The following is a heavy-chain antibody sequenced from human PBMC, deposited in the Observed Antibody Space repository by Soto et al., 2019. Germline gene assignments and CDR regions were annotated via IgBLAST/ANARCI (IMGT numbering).Heavy chain of an antibody. V-gene: IGHV6-1*01. D-gene: IGHD6-19*01. CDR1: GDSVSSNSAA. Sequence: SQTLSLTCALSGDSVSSNSAAWNWIRQSPSRGLEWLGRTYYRSKWYNDYAVSVKSRITINPDTSKDQFSLQLNSVTPEDTAVYYCARDPVAVAVSYYGMDVWGQGTTVTVSS. CDR2: TYYRSKWYN. J-gene: IGHJ6*02. CDR3: ARDPVAVAVSYYGMDV.